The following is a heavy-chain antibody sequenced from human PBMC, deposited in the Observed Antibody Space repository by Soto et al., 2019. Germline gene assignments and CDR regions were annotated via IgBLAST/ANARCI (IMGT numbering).Heavy chain of an antibody. CDR2: IYWDDDK. CDR3: AHRRTYYGSGSYFDY. CDR1: GFSLRTSGVG. D-gene: IGHD3-10*01. Sequence: QITLKESGPTLVKPTQTLTLTCTFSGFSLRTSGVGVGWIRQPPGKALEWLAIIYWDDDKRYSPSLKSRLTITKDTSKNQVVLTMTNMDPVDTATYYCAHRRTYYGSGSYFDYWGQGTLVTVSS. J-gene: IGHJ4*02. V-gene: IGHV2-5*02.